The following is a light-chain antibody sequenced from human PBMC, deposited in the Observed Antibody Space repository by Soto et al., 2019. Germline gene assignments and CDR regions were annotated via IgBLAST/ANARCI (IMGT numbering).Light chain of an antibody. CDR2: DVS. CDR3: CSYAGSFWV. Sequence: QSALTQPRSVSGSPGQSVTISCTGTSSDVGGYHYVSWYQQHPGKAPKLMIYDVSKRPSGVPDRFSGSKSGNTASLTISGLQAEDEADYYCCSYAGSFWVFGGGHKLTVL. CDR1: SSDVGGYHY. J-gene: IGLJ3*02. V-gene: IGLV2-11*01.